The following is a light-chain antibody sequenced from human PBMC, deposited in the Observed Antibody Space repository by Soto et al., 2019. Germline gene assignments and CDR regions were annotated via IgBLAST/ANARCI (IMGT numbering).Light chain of an antibody. CDR1: QSISSY. V-gene: IGKV1-39*01. CDR3: QQSSTTPWT. CDR2: AAS. J-gene: IGKJ1*01. Sequence: DIQMTQSPSSLSASVGDRVTITCRASQSISSYLNWYQQRPGKAPKLLIYAASSLQSGVPSRFSGSGSATDFTLTISSLQPEDFATYYCQQSSTTPWTFGQGTKVEIK.